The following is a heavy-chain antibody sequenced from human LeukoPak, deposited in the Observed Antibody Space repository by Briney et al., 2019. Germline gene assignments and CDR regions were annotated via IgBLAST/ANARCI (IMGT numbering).Heavy chain of an antibody. J-gene: IGHJ3*02. CDR2: IIPIFGTA. V-gene: IGHV1-69*01. CDR3: ADSYCSSTSCSDAFDI. CDR1: GGTFSSYA. Sequence: GSSVKVSCKASGGTFSSYAISWVRQAPGQGLEWMGGIIPIFGTANYAQKFQGRVTITADESTSTAYMELSSLRSEDTAVYYCADSYCSSTSCSDAFDIWGQGTMVTVSS. D-gene: IGHD2-2*01.